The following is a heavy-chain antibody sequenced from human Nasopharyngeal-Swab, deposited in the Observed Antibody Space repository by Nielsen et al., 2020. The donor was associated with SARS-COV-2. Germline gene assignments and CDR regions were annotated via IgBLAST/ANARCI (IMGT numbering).Heavy chain of an antibody. CDR2: ISYDGSNK. V-gene: IGHV3-30*18. CDR1: GFTFSSYG. Sequence: GESLKISCAASGFTFSSYGMHWVRQAPGKGLEWVAVISYDGSNKYYADSVKGRFTISRDNSKNTLYLQMNSLRAEDTAVYYCAKEAGYYDTLTGYYLSLGYGMDVWGQGTTVTVSS. J-gene: IGHJ6*02. CDR3: AKEAGYYDTLTGYYLSLGYGMDV. D-gene: IGHD3-9*01.